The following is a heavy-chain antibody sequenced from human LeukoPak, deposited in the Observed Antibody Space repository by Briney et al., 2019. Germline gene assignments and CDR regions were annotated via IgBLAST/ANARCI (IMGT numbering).Heavy chain of an antibody. CDR3: AKATYDSWSGLDVYYFDY. J-gene: IGHJ4*02. V-gene: IGHV3-23*01. D-gene: IGHD3-3*01. Sequence: PGGSLRLSCAASGFTFTSYAVSWVRQAPRKELEWVSVISASGGTTYYADSVKGRFTISRDNSENKLYLQMNSLRAEDTAVYYCAKATYDSWSGLDVYYFDYWGQGTLVTVSS. CDR1: GFTFTSYA. CDR2: ISASGGTT.